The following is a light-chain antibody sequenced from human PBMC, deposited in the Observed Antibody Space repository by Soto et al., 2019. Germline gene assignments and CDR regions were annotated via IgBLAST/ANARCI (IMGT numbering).Light chain of an antibody. Sequence: QSALTQPASVSGSPRQSITISCTGASSDVGSYTYVSWYQQHPGKAPKLMIYEVNNRPSGVSNRFSGSKSGNTASLTISGLQAEDEADYCCSSYTSSSTLYVFGTGTRSPS. CDR1: SSDVGSYTY. J-gene: IGLJ1*01. CDR2: EVN. CDR3: SSYTSSSTLYV. V-gene: IGLV2-14*01.